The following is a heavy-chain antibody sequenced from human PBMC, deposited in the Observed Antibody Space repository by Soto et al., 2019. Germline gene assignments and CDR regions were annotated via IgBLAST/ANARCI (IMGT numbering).Heavy chain of an antibody. D-gene: IGHD5-12*01. V-gene: IGHV4-59*01. CDR1: GGSISSYY. CDR3: ARAVEMATLFDY. CDR2: IYYSGST. J-gene: IGHJ4*02. Sequence: PSETLALTCTVSGGSISSYYWSWIRQPPGKGLEWIGYIYYSGSTNYNPSLKSRVTISVDTSKNQFSLKLSSVTAADTAVYYCARAVEMATLFDYWGQGTLVTAPQ.